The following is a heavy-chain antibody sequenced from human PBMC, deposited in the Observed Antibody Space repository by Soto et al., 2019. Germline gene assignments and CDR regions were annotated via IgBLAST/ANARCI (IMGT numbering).Heavy chain of an antibody. J-gene: IGHJ3*02. Sequence: QVQLQESGPGLVKPSETLSLICTVSNGSISGYYWSWVRQSAGKGLEWIGRIYSSGNANYNPSLYSRVTMSVDTSQNHFSLKVTSLTAADTAMYYCVRGDVFDIWSRGTMVTVSS. CDR3: VRGDVFDI. D-gene: IGHD3-16*01. CDR1: NGSISGYY. CDR2: IYSSGNA. V-gene: IGHV4-4*07.